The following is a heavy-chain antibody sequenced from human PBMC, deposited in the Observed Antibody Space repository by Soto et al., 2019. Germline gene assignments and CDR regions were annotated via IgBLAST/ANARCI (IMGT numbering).Heavy chain of an antibody. J-gene: IGHJ4*02. CDR1: GYTFTSYG. CDR3: ARDKDTYYDYVWGSYL. Sequence: QVQLVQSGAEVKKRGASVKVSCKASGYTFTSYGISWVREAPGQGLEWMGWISAYNGNTNYAQKLQGRVTMTTDTSTSTAYMELRSLRSDDTAVYYCARDKDTYYDYVWGSYLWGQGTLVTVSS. D-gene: IGHD3-16*02. CDR2: ISAYNGNT. V-gene: IGHV1-18*01.